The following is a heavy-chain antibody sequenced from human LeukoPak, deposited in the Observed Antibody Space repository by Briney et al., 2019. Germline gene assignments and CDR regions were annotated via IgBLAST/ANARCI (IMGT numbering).Heavy chain of an antibody. CDR1: GGSFSGYY. J-gene: IGHJ4*02. Sequence: SETLSLTCAVYGGSFSGYYWSWIRQPPGKGLELIGEINHSGSTYYNPSLKSRVTISVDTSKNQFSLKLSSVTAADTAVYYCAGGCSGGSCYSIIYYWGQGTLVTVSS. CDR2: INHSGST. D-gene: IGHD2-15*01. CDR3: AGGCSGGSCYSIIYY. V-gene: IGHV4-34*01.